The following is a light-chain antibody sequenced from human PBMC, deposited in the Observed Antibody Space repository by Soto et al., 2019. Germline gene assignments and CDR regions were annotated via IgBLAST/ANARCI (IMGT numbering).Light chain of an antibody. CDR2: DVS. J-gene: IGLJ1*01. Sequence: QSVPTQPASVSGSPGQSITISCTGTSSDVGGYNYVSWYQQHPGKAPKLMIYDVSNRPSGVSNRFSGSKSGNTASLTISGLQAEDEADYYCSSYISSSAYVFGTGTKLTVL. CDR3: SSYISSSAYV. V-gene: IGLV2-14*01. CDR1: SSDVGGYNY.